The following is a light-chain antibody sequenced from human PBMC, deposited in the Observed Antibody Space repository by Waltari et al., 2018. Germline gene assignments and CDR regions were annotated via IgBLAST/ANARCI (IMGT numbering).Light chain of an antibody. J-gene: IGLJ3*02. Sequence: QLVLTQSPSASASLGASVKLTCPLRSGHSSNVGAWHQQQPEKGPRYLMKVNSDGSHSKGDDIPDRFSGSSSGAERYLTISSLQSEDEADYYCQTGGHGTWVFGGGTKLTVL. CDR2: VNSDGSH. CDR1: SGHSSNV. V-gene: IGLV4-69*01. CDR3: QTGGHGTWV.